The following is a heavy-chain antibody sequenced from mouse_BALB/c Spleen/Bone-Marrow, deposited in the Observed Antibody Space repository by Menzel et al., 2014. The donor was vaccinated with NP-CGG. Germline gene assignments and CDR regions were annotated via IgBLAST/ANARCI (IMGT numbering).Heavy chain of an antibody. CDR2: IDPANGNT. CDR1: GFNIKDTY. J-gene: IGHJ4*01. V-gene: IGHV14-3*02. Sequence: VQLKESGAELVKPGASVKLSCTASGFNIKDTYMHWVKQRPEQGLEWIGRIDPANGNTKYDPKFQGKATITADTSSNTAYLQLSSLTPEDTAVYYCARWGYYAMDYWGQGTSVTVSS. CDR3: ARWGYYAMDY.